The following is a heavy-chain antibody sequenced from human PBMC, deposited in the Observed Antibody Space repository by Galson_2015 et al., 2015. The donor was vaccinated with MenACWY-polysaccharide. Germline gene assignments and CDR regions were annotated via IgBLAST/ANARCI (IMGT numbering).Heavy chain of an antibody. CDR2: INAGNGDT. D-gene: IGHD5-18*01. CDR3: ARDLVLGYSYGFPY. CDR1: GYTFTNYA. V-gene: IGHV1-3*01. Sequence: SVKVSCKASGYTFTNYALHWVRQAPGQRLEWMGWINAGNGDTKYSQKFQGRVAIIMDTSATTVNMELSSLRSEDTAVYYCARDLVLGYSYGFPYSGRGTLVTVSS. J-gene: IGHJ4*02.